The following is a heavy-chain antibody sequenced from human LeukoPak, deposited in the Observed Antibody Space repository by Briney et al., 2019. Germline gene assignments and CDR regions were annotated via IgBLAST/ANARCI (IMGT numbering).Heavy chain of an antibody. CDR1: GGSISSGGYY. V-gene: IGHV4-31*03. CDR2: IYYSGST. CDR3: ARFAYCGGHCWYYFDY. D-gene: IGHD2-21*02. Sequence: SETLSLTCTVSGGSISSGGYYWSWIRQHPGKGLEWIAYIYYSGSTYYNPSLKSRVTISVDTSKNQFSLKLSSVTAADTAVYYCARFAYCGGHCWYYFDYWGQGSLVTVSS. J-gene: IGHJ4*02.